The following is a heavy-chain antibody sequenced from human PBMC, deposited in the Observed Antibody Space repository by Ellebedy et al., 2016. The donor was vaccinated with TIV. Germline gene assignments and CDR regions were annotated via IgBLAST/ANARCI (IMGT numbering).Heavy chain of an antibody. Sequence: GESLKISXAASGFTFSSYDMHWVRQAPGKGLEWVAVIWYDGSNKYYADSVKGRFTISRDNSKNTLYLQMNSLRAEDTAVYYCARGGYCTNGVCYSAVDYWGQGTLVTVSS. J-gene: IGHJ4*02. V-gene: IGHV3-33*01. CDR2: IWYDGSNK. CDR1: GFTFSSYD. CDR3: ARGGYCTNGVCYSAVDY. D-gene: IGHD2-8*01.